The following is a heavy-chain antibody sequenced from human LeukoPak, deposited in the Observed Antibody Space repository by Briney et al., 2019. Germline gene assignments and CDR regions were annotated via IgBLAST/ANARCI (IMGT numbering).Heavy chain of an antibody. CDR2: ISSDGRNK. CDR3: ARGTYAFWSGSFGY. CDR1: GFTFTTFP. V-gene: IGHV3-30-3*01. D-gene: IGHD3-3*01. J-gene: IGHJ4*02. Sequence: GTSLRLSCAASGFTFTTFPIHWVRQAPGKGLEWVAVISSDGRNKYYADSVKGRFTISRDNSKNTLYVQMNSLRAEDTAIYYCARGTYAFWSGSFGYWGQGTLVTVSS.